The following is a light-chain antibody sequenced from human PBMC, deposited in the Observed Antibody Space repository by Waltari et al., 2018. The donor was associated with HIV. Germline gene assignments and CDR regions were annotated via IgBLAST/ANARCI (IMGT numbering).Light chain of an antibody. CDR1: QSISNY. CDR2: GAS. CDR3: QQSYNTSYS. V-gene: IGKV1-39*01. Sequence: DIQMTQSPSSLSASVGDGVTITCRASQSISNYLNWYQQKPGKAPKVLIYGASTLDNGVPSRCSGSGAGTDFTLTIRSLLPEDFATYDCQQSYNTSYSFGQGTKLEIK. J-gene: IGKJ2*03.